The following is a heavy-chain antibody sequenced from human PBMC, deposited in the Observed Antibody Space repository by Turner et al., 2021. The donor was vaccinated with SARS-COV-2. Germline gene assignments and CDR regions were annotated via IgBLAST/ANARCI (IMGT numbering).Heavy chain of an antibody. D-gene: IGHD6-25*01. J-gene: IGHJ4*02. CDR1: GFTFSSYA. CDR2: FSAGGGST. CDR3: AKVPPSGDYFDY. Sequence: EVQLLESGGVLVQPGGSLRRSLADSGFTFSSYAMSWVRQDPGKGLEWVSAFSAGGGSTYYADSVKGRFTISRDNSKNTLYLQMNSLRAEDTAVYYCAKVPPSGDYFDYWGQGTLVTVSS. V-gene: IGHV3-23*01.